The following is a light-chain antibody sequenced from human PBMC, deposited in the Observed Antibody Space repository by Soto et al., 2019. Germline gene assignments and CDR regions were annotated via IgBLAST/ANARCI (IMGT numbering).Light chain of an antibody. V-gene: IGLV1-40*01. CDR2: GNN. Sequence: QSVLAQPPSVSGAPGQRVTIASTGSRSNIGAGYDVYWYQQLPGTAPKLVIYGNNYRPSGVPDRFSGSTSGTSASLAITGLQADDEADYYCQSYDSGLFWVFGGGTKVTVL. CDR3: QSYDSGLFWV. CDR1: RSNIGAGYD. J-gene: IGLJ3*02.